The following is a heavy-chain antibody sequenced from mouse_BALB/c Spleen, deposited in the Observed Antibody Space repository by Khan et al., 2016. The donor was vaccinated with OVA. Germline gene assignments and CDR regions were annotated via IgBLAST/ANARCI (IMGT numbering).Heavy chain of an antibody. CDR1: GFDFSRYW. CDR3: ARGLRRYYYAMDY. V-gene: IGHV4-1*02. CDR2: INPDSSTI. Sequence: EVQLQESGGGLVQPGGSLKLSCAASGFDFSRYWMSWVRQAPGKGLEWIGEINPDSSTINYTPSLKDKFIISRDNAKNTLYLQMSKVRSEDTALYYCARGLRRYYYAMDYWDQGTSVTVSS. D-gene: IGHD2-2*01. J-gene: IGHJ4*01.